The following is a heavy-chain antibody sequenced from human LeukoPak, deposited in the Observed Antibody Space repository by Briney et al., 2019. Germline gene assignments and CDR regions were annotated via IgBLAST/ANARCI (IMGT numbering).Heavy chain of an antibody. CDR1: GGSISSYY. V-gene: IGHV4-4*07. Sequence: SETLSLTCTVSGGSISSYYWSLIRQPAGKGLEWIGRIYTSGSTNYNPSLKSRVTMSVDTSKNQFSLKLSSVTAADTAVYYCARDPPSPRYCSGGSCYARSGNYGMDVWGQGTTVTVSS. CDR3: ARDPPSPRYCSGGSCYARSGNYGMDV. J-gene: IGHJ6*02. CDR2: IYTSGST. D-gene: IGHD2-15*01.